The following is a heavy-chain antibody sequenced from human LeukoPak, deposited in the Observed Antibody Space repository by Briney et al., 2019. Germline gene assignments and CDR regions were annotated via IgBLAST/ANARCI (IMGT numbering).Heavy chain of an antibody. CDR1: GFTFSSYG. D-gene: IGHD1-1*01. Sequence: PGGSLRLSCAASGFTFSSYGMHWVRQAPGKGLEWVAFIRYDGSNKYYADSVKGRFTISRDNSKNTLYLQMNSLRAEDTAVYYCVLYMWGRTNPSRWGFDPWGQGTLVTVSS. J-gene: IGHJ5*02. V-gene: IGHV3-30*02. CDR3: VLYMWGRTNPSRWGFDP. CDR2: IRYDGSNK.